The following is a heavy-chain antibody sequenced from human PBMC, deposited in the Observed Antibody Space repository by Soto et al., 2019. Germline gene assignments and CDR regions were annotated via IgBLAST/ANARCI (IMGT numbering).Heavy chain of an antibody. D-gene: IGHD3-10*01. CDR2: ISTSGNTI. J-gene: IGHJ4*02. V-gene: IGHV3-48*03. CDR1: GFALSYYE. Sequence: LRLSCAAYGFALSYYEMNWVRQAAGKGLEWVSYISTSGNTIYYADSVKGRFTISRDSAKNTLYLQMNSLRAEDTAVYYCARELISAYYFGYWGQGTLVTVSS. CDR3: ARELISAYYFGY.